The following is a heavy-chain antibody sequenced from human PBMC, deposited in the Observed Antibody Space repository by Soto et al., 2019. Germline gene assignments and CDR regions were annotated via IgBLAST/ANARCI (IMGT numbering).Heavy chain of an antibody. J-gene: IGHJ4*02. CDR1: GGSFSPYA. D-gene: IGHD1-26*01. CDR3: ANVVEWGNKNDY. V-gene: IGHV1-69*01. Sequence: QVQMVQSGAEVKKLGSSVTVSCKASGGSFSPYAIHWVRQAPGRGLEWMGAIIHGIGSANYAQKFQGRLTITADVSASTVYIEMSSLTSEDTAIYFCANVVEWGNKNDYCGQGTLVTVSS. CDR2: IIHGIGSA.